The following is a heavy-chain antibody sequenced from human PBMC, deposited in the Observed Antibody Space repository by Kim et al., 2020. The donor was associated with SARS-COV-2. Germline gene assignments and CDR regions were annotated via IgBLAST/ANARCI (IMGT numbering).Heavy chain of an antibody. D-gene: IGHD3-10*01. J-gene: IGHJ4*02. Sequence: YSADSVKGRFTIARDNSKNTLYLQMSSLRADDTAVYYCAKGGYASGSLDYWGQGTLVTVSS. CDR3: AKGGYASGSLDY. V-gene: IGHV3-23*01.